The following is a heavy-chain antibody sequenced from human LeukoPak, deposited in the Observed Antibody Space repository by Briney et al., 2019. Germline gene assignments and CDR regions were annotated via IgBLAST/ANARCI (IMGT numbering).Heavy chain of an antibody. D-gene: IGHD1-26*01. CDR1: GGTFSSYA. V-gene: IGHV1-69*05. J-gene: IGHJ4*02. Sequence: SVKVSRKASGGTFSSYAISWVRQAPGQGLEWMGGIIPIFGTANYAQKFQGRVTITTDESTSTAYMELSSLRSEDTAVYYCAVSSGSYLSPDYWGQGTLVTVSS. CDR3: AVSSGSYLSPDY. CDR2: IIPIFGTA.